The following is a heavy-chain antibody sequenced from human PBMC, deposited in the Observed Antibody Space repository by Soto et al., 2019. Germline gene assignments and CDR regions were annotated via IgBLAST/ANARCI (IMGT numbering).Heavy chain of an antibody. CDR2: ISSDGSIK. V-gene: IGHV3-30-3*01. Sequence: QVQLVESGGGVVQPGRSLRLSCAASGFTFSSYAMHWVRQAPGKGLEWVAVISSDGSIKYYADSVKGRFTISRDNSKNTLYLQMNSLRAEDTAVYYCARMASFYCSGGSCYPTYGMDVWGQGTTVTVSS. D-gene: IGHD2-15*01. J-gene: IGHJ6*02. CDR1: GFTFSSYA. CDR3: ARMASFYCSGGSCYPTYGMDV.